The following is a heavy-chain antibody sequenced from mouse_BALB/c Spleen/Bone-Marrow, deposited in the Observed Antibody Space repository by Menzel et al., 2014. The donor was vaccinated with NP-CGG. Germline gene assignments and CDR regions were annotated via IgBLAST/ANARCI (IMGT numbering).Heavy chain of an antibody. J-gene: IGHJ2*01. CDR2: INYSGNT. CDR3: TRNYYGP. V-gene: IGHV3-8*02. CDR1: GDSIXRGY. Sequence: DVQLQESGPSLVKPSQTLSLTCSVTGDSIXRGYWNWIRKFPGDKLEYMGYINYSGNTYYNPSLISRISITRDTSKSXYYLQLNSVTTEDTATYYCTRNYYGPWGQGAPLTVSS. D-gene: IGHD1-2*01.